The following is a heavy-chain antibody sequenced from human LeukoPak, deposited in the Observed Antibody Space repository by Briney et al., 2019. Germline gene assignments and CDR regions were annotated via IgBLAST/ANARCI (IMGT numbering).Heavy chain of an antibody. J-gene: IGHJ6*02. CDR2: IYSGGST. V-gene: IGHV3-53*01. Sequence: GGSLRLSCAASGFTVSSNYMSWVRQAPGKGLEWVSVIYSGGSTYYADSVKGRFTISRDNSKNTLYLQMNSLRAEDTAVYYCARDSVSSQMTTVPSDYYYGMDVWGQGTTVTVSS. D-gene: IGHD4-17*01. CDR1: GFTVSSNY. CDR3: ARDSVSSQMTTVPSDYYYGMDV.